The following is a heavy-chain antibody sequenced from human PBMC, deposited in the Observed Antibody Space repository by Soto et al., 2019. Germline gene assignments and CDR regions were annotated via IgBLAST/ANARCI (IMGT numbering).Heavy chain of an antibody. CDR2: ISYDGSNK. D-gene: IGHD3-16*01. J-gene: IGHJ3*02. CDR3: AGGRPKGERDFDI. CDR1: GFTFSSYA. Sequence: GGSLRLSCAASGFTFSSYAMHWVRQAPGKGLEWVAVISYDGSNKYYADSVKGRFTISRDNSKNTLYLQMNSLRAEDTAVYYCAGGRPKGERDFDIWGQGTMVTVSS. V-gene: IGHV3-30-3*01.